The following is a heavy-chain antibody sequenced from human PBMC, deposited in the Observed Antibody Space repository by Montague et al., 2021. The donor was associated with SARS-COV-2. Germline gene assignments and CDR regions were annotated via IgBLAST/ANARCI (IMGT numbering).Heavy chain of an antibody. CDR1: GGSITDYY. V-gene: IGHV4-4*07. D-gene: IGHD6-13*01. CDR2: IYSSGSA. J-gene: IGHJ3*02. CDR3: ARVIPDPVSTQYAFDI. Sequence: SETLSLTCTVSGGSITDYYWTWVRQPAGEGLEWIGRIYSSGSASYNPFLESRGTMSLDTSKNQFSLNVNSVTAADTAVYYCARVIPDPVSTQYAFDIWGQGTLVTVSS.